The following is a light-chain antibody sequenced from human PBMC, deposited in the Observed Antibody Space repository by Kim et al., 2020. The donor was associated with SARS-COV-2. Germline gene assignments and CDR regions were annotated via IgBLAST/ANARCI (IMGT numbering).Light chain of an antibody. Sequence: ASVGDRVTITCQASQDIRIYLNWYQQKPGKAPKVLISGASNLETGVPSRFSGSGSGTEYAFTISSLQPEDIAMYFCQQYDNLPLTFGGGTKVDIK. J-gene: IGKJ4*01. CDR3: QQYDNLPLT. CDR2: GAS. V-gene: IGKV1-33*01. CDR1: QDIRIY.